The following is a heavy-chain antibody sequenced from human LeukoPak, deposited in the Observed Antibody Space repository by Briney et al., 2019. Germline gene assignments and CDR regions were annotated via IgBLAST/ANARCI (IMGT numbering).Heavy chain of an antibody. CDR3: ARYRYCSGGNCYGPDY. Sequence: LGESLKISCKGSGYSFTRYYIGWVRQMPGKGLEWMGIIYPGDSDTRYSPSFQGQVTILADKSISTAYLQWSSLKASDTAMYYCARYRYCSGGNCYGPDYWGQGTLVTVSS. J-gene: IGHJ4*02. CDR1: GYSFTRYY. D-gene: IGHD2-15*01. V-gene: IGHV5-51*01. CDR2: IYPGDSDT.